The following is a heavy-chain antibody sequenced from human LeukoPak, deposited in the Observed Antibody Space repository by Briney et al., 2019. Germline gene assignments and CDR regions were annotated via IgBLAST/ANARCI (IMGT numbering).Heavy chain of an antibody. J-gene: IGHJ4*02. CDR1: GYTFTSYY. V-gene: IGHV1-46*01. D-gene: IGHD5-18*01. CDR3: ARDSSYGYFVPYYFDY. CDR2: INPSGGST. Sequence: ASVKVSCKASGYTFTSYYMHWVRQAPGQGLEWMGIINPSGGSTSYAQKFQGRVTMTRDTSTSTVYMELSRLRSDDTAVYYCARDSSYGYFVPYYFDYWGQGTLVTVSS.